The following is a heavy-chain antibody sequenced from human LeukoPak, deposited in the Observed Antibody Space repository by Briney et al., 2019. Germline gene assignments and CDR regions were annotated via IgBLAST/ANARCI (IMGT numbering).Heavy chain of an antibody. J-gene: IGHJ6*02. V-gene: IGHV3-30-3*01. Sequence: PGRSLRLSCAASGFTFSSYAMHWVRQAPGKGLEWVTVISYDGSNKYYADSVKGRFTISRDNSKNTLYLQMNSLRAEDTAVYYCARVKRVDRHYYYYYGMDVWGQGTTVTVSS. CDR3: ARVKRVDRHYYYYYGMDV. CDR2: ISYDGSNK. D-gene: IGHD2-15*01. CDR1: GFTFSSYA.